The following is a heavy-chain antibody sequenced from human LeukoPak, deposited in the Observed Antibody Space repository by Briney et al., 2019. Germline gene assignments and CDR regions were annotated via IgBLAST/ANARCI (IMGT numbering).Heavy chain of an antibody. CDR1: GFTFSSYW. CDR3: AREGNSSSWYFLHYYYYGMDV. Sequence: GGSLRLSCAASGFTFSSYWMSWVRQAPGKGLEWVANIKQDGSEKYYVDSVKGRFTISRDNAKNSLYLQMNSLRAEDTAVYYCAREGNSSSWYFLHYYYYGMDVWGQGTTVTVSS. J-gene: IGHJ6*02. D-gene: IGHD6-13*01. V-gene: IGHV3-7*01. CDR2: IKQDGSEK.